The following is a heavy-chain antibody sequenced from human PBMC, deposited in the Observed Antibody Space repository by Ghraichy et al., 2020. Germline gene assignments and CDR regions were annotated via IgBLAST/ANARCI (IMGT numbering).Heavy chain of an antibody. Sequence: GGSLRLSCVASGFTFSKYAMHWVRQAPGKGLEWVAVISFDGNEIHYADSVNGRFTISRDNFENTLYLQMSSLRVEDTAVYYCARDYYDAGNYGYHCDHWGQGALVTVSS. D-gene: IGHD3-22*01. J-gene: IGHJ4*02. CDR3: ARDYYDAGNYGYHCDH. CDR1: GFTFSKYA. CDR2: ISFDGNEI. V-gene: IGHV3-30-3*01.